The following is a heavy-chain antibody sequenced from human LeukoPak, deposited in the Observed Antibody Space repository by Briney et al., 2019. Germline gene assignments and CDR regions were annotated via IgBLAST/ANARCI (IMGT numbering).Heavy chain of an antibody. V-gene: IGHV3-30*02. D-gene: IGHD3-16*01. J-gene: IGHJ5*02. CDR3: ARLHALGAEEFDP. CDR1: GFTFSSYG. Sequence: GGSLRLSCAASGFTFSSYGMHWVRQAPGKGLEWVAFIRYDGSNKYYADSVKGRFTISRDNSKNTLYLQMNSLRAEDTAVYYCARLHALGAEEFDPWGQGALVTVSS. CDR2: IRYDGSNK.